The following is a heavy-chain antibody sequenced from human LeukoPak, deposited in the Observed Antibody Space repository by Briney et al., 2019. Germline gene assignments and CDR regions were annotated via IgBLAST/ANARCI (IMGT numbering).Heavy chain of an antibody. V-gene: IGHV1-69*05. CDR3: ARAAVAGGYYYYYMDV. J-gene: IGHJ6*03. Sequence: GASVKVSCKASGGTFSSYAISWVRQAPGQGLEWMGGIIPIFGTANYAQKSQGRVTITTDESTSTAYMELSSLRSEDTAVYYCARAAVAGGYYYYYMDVWGKGTTVTVSS. CDR1: GGTFSSYA. D-gene: IGHD6-19*01. CDR2: IIPIFGTA.